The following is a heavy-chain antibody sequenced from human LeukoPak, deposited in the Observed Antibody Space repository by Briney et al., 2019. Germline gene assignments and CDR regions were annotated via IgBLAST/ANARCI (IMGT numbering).Heavy chain of an antibody. CDR1: GFTVSSNY. V-gene: IGHV3-53*01. Sequence: GGSLRLSCAASGFTVSSNYMSWVRQAPGKGLEWVSVIYSGGSTYYADSVKGRFTISRDNSKNTLYLQMNSLRAEDTAVYYCARFRTTSDYFDYWGQGTLVTVSP. CDR3: ARFRTTSDYFDY. CDR2: IYSGGST. J-gene: IGHJ4*02. D-gene: IGHD1-1*01.